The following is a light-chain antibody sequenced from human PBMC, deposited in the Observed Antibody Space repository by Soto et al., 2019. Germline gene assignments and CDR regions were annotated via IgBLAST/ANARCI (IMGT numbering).Light chain of an antibody. Sequence: EIVMTQSPATLSVSPWERATLSCRASQSVSSNVAWYQQIPGQTPRLLIYGASSRATGIPDRFSGSGSGTDFTLTISRLEPEDFAVYYCQQYGRSPWTFGQGTKVDIK. CDR2: GAS. CDR1: QSVSSN. V-gene: IGKV3-20*01. CDR3: QQYGRSPWT. J-gene: IGKJ1*01.